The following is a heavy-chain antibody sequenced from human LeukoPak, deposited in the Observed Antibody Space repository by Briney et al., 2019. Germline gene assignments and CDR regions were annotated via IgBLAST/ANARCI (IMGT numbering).Heavy chain of an antibody. V-gene: IGHV4-39*01. Sequence: SETLSLTCTVSGGSISSSSYYWGWIRQPPGKGLEWIGSIYYSGSTYYNPSLKSRVTISVDTSKNQFSLKLSSVTAADTAVYYCARHGDGSSWSYNWFDPWGQGTLVTVSS. CDR1: GGSISSSSYY. D-gene: IGHD6-13*01. CDR3: ARHGDGSSWSYNWFDP. J-gene: IGHJ5*02. CDR2: IYYSGST.